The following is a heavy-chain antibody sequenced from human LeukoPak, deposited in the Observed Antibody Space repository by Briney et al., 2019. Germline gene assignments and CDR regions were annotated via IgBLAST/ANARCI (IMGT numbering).Heavy chain of an antibody. V-gene: IGHV3-30*04. Sequence: PGGSLRLSCAASGFTFSSYAMHWVRQAPGKGLEWVAVTSHDETTKYYADSVKGRFTISRENAKNSLYLQMNSLRAEDTAVYYCAKDGGEYYDILTGYYPRLYYMDVWGKGTTVTISS. CDR1: GFTFSSYA. J-gene: IGHJ6*03. CDR2: TSHDETTK. D-gene: IGHD3-9*01. CDR3: AKDGGEYYDILTGYYPRLYYMDV.